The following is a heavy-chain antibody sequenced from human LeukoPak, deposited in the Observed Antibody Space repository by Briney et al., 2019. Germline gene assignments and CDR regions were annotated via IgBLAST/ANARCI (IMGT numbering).Heavy chain of an antibody. V-gene: IGHV4-39*01. J-gene: IGHJ4*02. CDR3: LLTGYYLYYFDY. D-gene: IGHD3-9*01. Sequence: PSETLSLTCTVSGGSISSSSYYWGWIRQPPGKGLEWIGSIYYSGSTYYNPSLKSRVPISVDTSKNQFSLKLSSVTAADTAVYYCLLTGYYLYYFDYWGQGTLVTVSS. CDR2: IYYSGST. CDR1: GGSISSSSYY.